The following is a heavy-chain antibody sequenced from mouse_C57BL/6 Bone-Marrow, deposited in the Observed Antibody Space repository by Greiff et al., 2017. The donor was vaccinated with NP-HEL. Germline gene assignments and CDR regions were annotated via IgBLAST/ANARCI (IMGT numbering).Heavy chain of an antibody. CDR1: GYTFTSYG. CDR3: ARSGYYYAMDY. CDR2: IYPRSGNT. J-gene: IGHJ4*01. V-gene: IGHV1-81*01. Sequence: VQLQQSGAELARPGASVTLSCKASGYTFTSYGISWVKQRTGQGLEWIGEIYPRSGNTYYNEKFKGKATLTADKSSSTAYMELRSLTSEDSAVYICARSGYYYAMDYWGQGTSVTVSS.